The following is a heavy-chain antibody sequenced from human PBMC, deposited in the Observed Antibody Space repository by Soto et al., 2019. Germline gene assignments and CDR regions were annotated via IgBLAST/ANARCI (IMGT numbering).Heavy chain of an antibody. CDR2: ISGSGATT. D-gene: IGHD3-10*01. V-gene: IGHV3-23*01. Sequence: EVQLLESGGGLVQPGGSLRLSCATSGFTFISYAMSWVRQAPGKGLDCVSSISGSGATTYYADSVKGRFTISRDKSKNTLYLQKSSLRTEDTAIYYFVQKRGCDYGAFVYWGQGILVSVSS. CDR3: VQKRGCDYGAFVY. CDR1: GFTFISYA. J-gene: IGHJ4*02.